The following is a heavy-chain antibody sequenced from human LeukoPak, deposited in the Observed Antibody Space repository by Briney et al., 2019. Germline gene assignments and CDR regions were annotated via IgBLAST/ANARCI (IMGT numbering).Heavy chain of an antibody. D-gene: IGHD5-12*01. J-gene: IGHJ6*03. V-gene: IGHV3-23*01. Sequence: GSLRLSCAASGFTFSSYAMSWVRQAPGKGLEWVSAISGSGGSTYYADSVKGRFTISRGNSKNTLYLQMNSLRAEDTAVYYCAKDGYAYYYYYMDVWGKGTTVTVSS. CDR2: ISGSGGST. CDR3: AKDGYAYYYYYMDV. CDR1: GFTFSSYA.